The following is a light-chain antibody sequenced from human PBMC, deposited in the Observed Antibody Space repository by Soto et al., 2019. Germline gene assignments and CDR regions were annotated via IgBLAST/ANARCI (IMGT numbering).Light chain of an antibody. CDR1: QSISSY. CDR2: AAS. CDR3: QQSYSTHVT. V-gene: IGKV1-39*01. J-gene: IGKJ3*01. Sequence: DIQMTQSPSSLSASVGDRVTITCRASQSISSYLNWYQQKPGKAPKLLIYAASSLQSGVPSRFSGSGSGTDFTHTISSLQPEEFATYYCQQSYSTHVTFGPGTKVDI.